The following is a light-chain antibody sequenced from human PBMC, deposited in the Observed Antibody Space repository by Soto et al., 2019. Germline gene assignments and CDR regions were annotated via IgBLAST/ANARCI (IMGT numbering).Light chain of an antibody. J-gene: IGKJ1*01. Sequence: IVLTQSPGTLSLSPGERATLSCRASQSVSSNYLAWYQQKPGQAPSLLIYGASSRVTGIPDRFSGSGSGTDFSLTISRLEPEDFAVYYCQQYGTSPVTFGQGTKVDIK. V-gene: IGKV3-20*01. CDR2: GAS. CDR1: QSVSSNY. CDR3: QQYGTSPVT.